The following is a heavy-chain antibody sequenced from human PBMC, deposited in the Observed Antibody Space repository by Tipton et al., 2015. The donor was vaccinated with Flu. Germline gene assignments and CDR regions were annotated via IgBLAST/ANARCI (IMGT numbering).Heavy chain of an antibody. V-gene: IGHV3-7*01. J-gene: IGHJ5*02. Sequence: GSLRLSCTVSSFTFSGNWMDWVRQAPGKGLEWVANINQGGSQRYYVDSVKGRFTISRDNAKRSLYLQLDSLRAEDTGVYYCSISLNSWGQGTLVTVSS. CDR3: SISLNS. CDR2: INQGGSQR. CDR1: SFTFSGNW.